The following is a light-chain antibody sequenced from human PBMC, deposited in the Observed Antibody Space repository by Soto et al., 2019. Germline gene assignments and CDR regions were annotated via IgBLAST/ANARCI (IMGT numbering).Light chain of an antibody. CDR2: KVS. Sequence: DVVMTQSPLSLPVTLGQPASISCTSSQSLEYSDGKTYLNWFLQRPGQSPRRLIYKVSNRDSGVPDRFRGSGSGTDFTLKISRVEAEDVGIYYCMQGGHWPWTFGQGTKADIK. CDR3: MQGGHWPWT. V-gene: IGKV2-30*01. CDR1: QSLEYSDGKTY. J-gene: IGKJ1*01.